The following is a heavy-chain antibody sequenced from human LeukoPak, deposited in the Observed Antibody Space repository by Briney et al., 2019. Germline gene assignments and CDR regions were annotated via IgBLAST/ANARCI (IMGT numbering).Heavy chain of an antibody. CDR2: INPSGGST. J-gene: IGHJ6*03. CDR3: ARDRWSSTSCYGDMDV. V-gene: IGHV1-46*01. Sequence: ASVKDSCKASGCTFTTYYMNWVRQPPAQEGEWMGIINPSGGSTSYAQKFQGRVNMTRDMYTSTVYMELSSLSSEDTAVYYCARDRWSSTSCYGDMDVWGKGTTVTVSS. CDR1: GCTFTTYY. D-gene: IGHD2-2*01.